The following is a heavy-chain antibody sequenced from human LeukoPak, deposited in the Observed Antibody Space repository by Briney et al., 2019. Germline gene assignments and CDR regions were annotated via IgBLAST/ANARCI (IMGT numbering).Heavy chain of an antibody. Sequence: SETLSLTRTVSGGSITYYYWSWIRQPPGKGLEWIGYMYYSGSTDYNPSLKSRVTISVDTSKNQFSLKLRSVTAADTAVYYCARRVGKAADGNPFDIWGQGTMVTVSS. J-gene: IGHJ3*02. D-gene: IGHD6-13*01. CDR1: GGSITYYY. CDR2: MYYSGST. CDR3: ARRVGKAADGNPFDI. V-gene: IGHV4-59*08.